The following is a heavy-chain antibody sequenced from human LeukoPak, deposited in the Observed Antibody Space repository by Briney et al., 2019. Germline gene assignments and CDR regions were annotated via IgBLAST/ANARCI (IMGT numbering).Heavy chain of an antibody. Sequence: SQTLSLTCTVSGGSISSGSYYWSWIRQPAGKGLEWIGRIYTSGSTNYNPSLKSRVTISVDTSKNQFSLKLSSVTAADTAVYYCARCSSSSGIDYWGQGTLVTVSS. CDR2: IYTSGST. J-gene: IGHJ4*02. D-gene: IGHD6-6*01. CDR3: ARCSSSSGIDY. V-gene: IGHV4-61*02. CDR1: GGSISSGSYY.